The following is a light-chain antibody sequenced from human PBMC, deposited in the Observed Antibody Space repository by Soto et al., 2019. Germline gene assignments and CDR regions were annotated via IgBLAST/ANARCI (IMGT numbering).Light chain of an antibody. Sequence: QSALTQPASVSGSPGQSITISCTGTSSDVGGYRYVSWYQQHPGKAPKLMIYDVSNRPSGVSNRFSGSKSGNTASLTISGLQAEDEADYYCSSYTSSSTRGVFGTGTKLTV. CDR3: SSYTSSSTRGV. V-gene: IGLV2-14*01. J-gene: IGLJ1*01. CDR1: SSDVGGYRY. CDR2: DVS.